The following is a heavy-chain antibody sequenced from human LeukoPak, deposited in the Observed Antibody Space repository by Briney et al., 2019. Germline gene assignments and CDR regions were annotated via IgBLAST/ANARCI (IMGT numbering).Heavy chain of an antibody. Sequence: GGSLKLSCAASGFTFSGSAMHWVRQASGKGLEWVGRIRSKANSYATAYAASVKGRFTISRDDSKNTAYLQMNRLKTEDTAVYYCTRPGGGGGPQGDYWGQGTLVTVSS. CDR3: TRPGGGGGPQGDY. V-gene: IGHV3-73*01. J-gene: IGHJ4*02. CDR2: IRSKANSYAT. D-gene: IGHD2-15*01. CDR1: GFTFSGSA.